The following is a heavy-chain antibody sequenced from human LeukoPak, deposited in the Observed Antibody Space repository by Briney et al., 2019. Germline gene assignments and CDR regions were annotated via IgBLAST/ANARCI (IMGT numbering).Heavy chain of an antibody. CDR2: INTSGGST. Sequence: ASVKVSCKASGYTFTSYYMHWVRQAPGQRLEWMGIINTSGGSTSYAQKFQGRVTMTRATSTSTVYMELSSLRSEDTAVYYCASSDYYYYGMDVWGQGTTVTVSS. CDR3: ASSDYYYYGMDV. CDR1: GYTFTSYY. J-gene: IGHJ6*02. V-gene: IGHV1-46*01.